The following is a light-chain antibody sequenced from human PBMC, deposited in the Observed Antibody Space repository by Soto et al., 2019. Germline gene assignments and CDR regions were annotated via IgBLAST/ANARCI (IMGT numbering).Light chain of an antibody. CDR2: GAS. Sequence: EVVLTQSPDTLSLSPGETATLSCRASQSVSSSYLAWYQQKPGQAPRLLIYGASSRATGIPDRFSGSGSGTDFTLTISRLEPEDFAVYYCQQYGSSPPWTFGQGTKVDIK. CDR1: QSVSSSY. J-gene: IGKJ1*01. CDR3: QQYGSSPPWT. V-gene: IGKV3-20*01.